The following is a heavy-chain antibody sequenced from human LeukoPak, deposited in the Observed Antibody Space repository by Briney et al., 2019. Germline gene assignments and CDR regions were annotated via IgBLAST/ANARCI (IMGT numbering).Heavy chain of an antibody. CDR1: GFTFSGYG. CDR2: ISGSGGST. V-gene: IGHV3-23*01. Sequence: GGTLRLSCAASGFTFSGYGMSWVRQAPGKGLKWVSAISGSGGSTYYADSVKGRFTISRDNSKNTLYLQMNSLRAEDTAVYYCANHDSGGYFLGVVGWGQGTLVTVSS. D-gene: IGHD1-26*01. CDR3: ANHDSGGYFLGVVG. J-gene: IGHJ4*02.